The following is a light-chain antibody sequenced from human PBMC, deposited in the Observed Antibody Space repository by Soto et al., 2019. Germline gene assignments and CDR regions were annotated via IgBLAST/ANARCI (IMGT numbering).Light chain of an antibody. J-gene: IGKJ5*01. CDR2: DAS. V-gene: IGKV3D-15*01. Sequence: EIVMTQSPSTLSVSPGERATLSCRASQSVSRNLAWYQQKPGQAPRLLIYDASNRATGTPARFSGSGSGTKFTLSISSLQSEDFAVYYCQQYNNWPITFGQGTRLEIK. CDR1: QSVSRN. CDR3: QQYNNWPIT.